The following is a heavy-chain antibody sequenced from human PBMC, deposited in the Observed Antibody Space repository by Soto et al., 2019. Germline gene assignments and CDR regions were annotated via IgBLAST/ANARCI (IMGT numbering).Heavy chain of an antibody. J-gene: IGHJ6*04. CDR3: TKVRGDPV. CDR1: GFTFSNYA. V-gene: IGHV3-23*01. D-gene: IGHD4-17*01. Sequence: EVQVLESGGDLVQPGGSLRLSCAASGFTFSNYAMNWVRQAPGKGPEWVSSISAGRSTYYADSVKGRFTISRDNSKSTLFLQMDSLRAEDTALYYCTKVRGDPVWGKGTTVTVSS. CDR2: ISAGRST.